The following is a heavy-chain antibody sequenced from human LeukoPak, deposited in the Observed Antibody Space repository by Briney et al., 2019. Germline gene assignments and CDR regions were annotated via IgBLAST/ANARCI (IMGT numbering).Heavy chain of an antibody. J-gene: IGHJ4*02. CDR2: VTGGGDNT. V-gene: IGHV3-23*01. Sequence: PGGSLRLSCAASGFTFGSFAMSWVRQAPGKGLEWVSSVTGGGDNTYYPDSVKGRFTVSRDNSKNTLYLQMSSLRAEDTAIYYCARQSSRHSYYFDYWGQGTLVTVSS. D-gene: IGHD6-19*01. CDR3: ARQSSRHSYYFDY. CDR1: GFTFGSFA.